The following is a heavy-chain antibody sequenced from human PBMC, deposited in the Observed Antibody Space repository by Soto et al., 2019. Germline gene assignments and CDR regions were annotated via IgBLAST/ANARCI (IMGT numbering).Heavy chain of an antibody. Sequence: GASVKVSCKASGYTFTSYAMHWVRQAPGQRLEWMGWINAGNGNTKYSQKFQGRVTITRDTSASTAYMELSSLRSEDTAVYYCASSQNGSGSYYYYYMDVWGKGTTVTVSS. J-gene: IGHJ6*03. V-gene: IGHV1-3*01. D-gene: IGHD3-10*01. CDR1: GYTFTSYA. CDR2: INAGNGNT. CDR3: ASSQNGSGSYYYYYMDV.